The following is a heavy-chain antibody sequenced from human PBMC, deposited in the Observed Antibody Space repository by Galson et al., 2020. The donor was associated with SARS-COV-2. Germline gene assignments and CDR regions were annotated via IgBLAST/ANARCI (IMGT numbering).Heavy chain of an antibody. CDR3: ARRAPYGDYDYYFDY. CDR2: FHYSGST. Sequence: SETLSFTCTVSGDSISSYYLNWIRQPPGKGLEWMGYFHYSGSTTNPSLKNRVSMSVDTSKKQFSLKLSSVTAADTAVYYCARRAPYGDYDYYFDYWGQGTLVTVSS. V-gene: IGHV4-59*01. CDR1: GDSISSYY. J-gene: IGHJ4*02. D-gene: IGHD4-17*01.